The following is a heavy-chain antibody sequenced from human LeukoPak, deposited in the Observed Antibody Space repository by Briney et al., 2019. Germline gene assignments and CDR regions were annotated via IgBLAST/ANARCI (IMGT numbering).Heavy chain of an antibody. D-gene: IGHD2-2*01. V-gene: IGHV3-48*04. CDR3: ARAGRDIVVVPASKYYYYYYMDV. CDR2: ISSSSSTI. Sequence: GGSLRLSCAASGFTFSSYSMNLVRQAPGKGLEWVSYISSSSSTIYYADSVKGRFTISRDNAKNSLYLQMNSLRAEDTAVYYCARAGRDIVVVPASKYYYYYYMDVWGKGTTVTISS. J-gene: IGHJ6*03. CDR1: GFTFSSYS.